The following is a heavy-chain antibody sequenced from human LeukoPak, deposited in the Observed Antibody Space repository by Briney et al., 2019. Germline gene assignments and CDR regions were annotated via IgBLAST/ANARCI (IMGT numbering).Heavy chain of an antibody. J-gene: IGHJ5*02. D-gene: IGHD6-13*01. Sequence: SETLSLTCTVSGVSISSYYWSWLRQPPGKGLEWIGHIYYSGSTNYNPSLKSRVTISVDTSKNQFSLKLSSVTAADTAVYYCARAVTSSSSWYKWVNWFDPWGQGTLVTVSS. CDR2: IYYSGST. V-gene: IGHV4-59*01. CDR1: GVSISSYY. CDR3: ARAVTSSSSWYKWVNWFDP.